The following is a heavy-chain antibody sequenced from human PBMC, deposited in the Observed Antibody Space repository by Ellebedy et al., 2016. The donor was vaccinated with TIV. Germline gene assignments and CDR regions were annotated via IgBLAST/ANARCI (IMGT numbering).Heavy chain of an antibody. D-gene: IGHD3-22*01. Sequence: AASVKVSCKASGYTFTPYGISWVRQAPGQGLEWVGWISASNGNTNYAQKFQGRVTLTTDTSTSTAYMELRSLRSDDTALYYCARGRDYYDKSGYWYFDYWGQGTLVTVSS. J-gene: IGHJ4*02. V-gene: IGHV1-18*01. CDR3: ARGRDYYDKSGYWYFDY. CDR1: GYTFTPYG. CDR2: ISASNGNT.